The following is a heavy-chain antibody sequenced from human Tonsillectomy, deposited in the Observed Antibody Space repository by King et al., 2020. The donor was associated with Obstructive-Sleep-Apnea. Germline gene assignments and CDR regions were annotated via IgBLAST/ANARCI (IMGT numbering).Heavy chain of an antibody. D-gene: IGHD6-19*01. V-gene: IGHV3-9*01. Sequence: VQLVESGGALVQPGRSLRLSCAASGFNFDDYGMHWVRQAPGKGLEWVSGISWNSGSIGYGSSLKGRFTISRDNAKNSLYLQMDSLRPEYTALYYCAKSFSSGWYVPFDFWGQGTLVTVSS. J-gene: IGHJ4*02. CDR2: ISWNSGSI. CDR3: AKSFSSGWYVPFDF. CDR1: GFNFDDYG.